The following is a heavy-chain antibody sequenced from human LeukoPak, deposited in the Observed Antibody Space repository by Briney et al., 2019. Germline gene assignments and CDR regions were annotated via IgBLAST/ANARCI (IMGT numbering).Heavy chain of an antibody. CDR1: GFTFDDYA. V-gene: IGHV3-9*01. CDR3: AKDTGYSYGYGGFDY. Sequence: PGRSLRLSCAASGFTFDDYAMHWVRQAPGKGLEWVSGISWNSGSIGYADSVKGRFTISRDNAKNSLYLQMNSLRAEDTALYYCAKDTGYSYGYGGFDYWGQGTLVTVSS. D-gene: IGHD5-18*01. CDR2: ISWNSGSI. J-gene: IGHJ4*02.